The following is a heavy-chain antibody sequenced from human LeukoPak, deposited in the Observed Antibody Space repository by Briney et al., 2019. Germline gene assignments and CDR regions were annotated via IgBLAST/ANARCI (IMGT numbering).Heavy chain of an antibody. V-gene: IGHV3-48*03. J-gene: IGHJ6*03. D-gene: IGHD1-26*01. CDR2: ISSSGSTI. Sequence: GGSLRLPCAASGFTFSSYEMNWVRQAPGKGLEWVSYISSSGSTIYYADSVKGRFTISRDNAKNSLYLQMNSLRAEDTAVYYCARGVGVTREYYYYMDVWGKGTTVTVSS. CDR1: GFTFSSYE. CDR3: ARGVGVTREYYYYMDV.